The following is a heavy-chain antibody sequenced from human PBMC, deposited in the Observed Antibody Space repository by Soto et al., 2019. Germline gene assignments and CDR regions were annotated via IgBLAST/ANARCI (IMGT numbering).Heavy chain of an antibody. CDR2: ISSSSSYI. CDR1: GFTFSSYS. D-gene: IGHD2-15*01. V-gene: IGHV3-21*01. Sequence: GGSLRLSCAASGFTFSSYSMNWVRQAPGKGLEWVSSISSSSSYIYYADSVKGRFTISRDNAKNSLYLQMNSLRAEDTAVYYCARDRSDIVVVVAATLAAFDIWGQGTMVTVSS. J-gene: IGHJ3*02. CDR3: ARDRSDIVVVVAATLAAFDI.